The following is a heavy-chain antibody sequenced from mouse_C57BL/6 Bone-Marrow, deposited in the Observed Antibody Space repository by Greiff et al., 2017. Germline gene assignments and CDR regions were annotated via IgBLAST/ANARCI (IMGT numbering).Heavy chain of an antibody. CDR3: ARHDYATWCAN. J-gene: IGHJ3*01. D-gene: IGHD2-13*01. V-gene: IGHV5-6*01. Sequence: EVKLVESGGDLVKPGGSLKLSCAASGFTFSSYGMSWVRQTPDKRLEWVATISSGGSYTYYPDSVKGRFTISRDNAKNSLYLQMGSLKSEDTAMYDYARHDYATWCANWGQETLGTVSA. CDR1: GFTFSSYG. CDR2: ISSGGSYT.